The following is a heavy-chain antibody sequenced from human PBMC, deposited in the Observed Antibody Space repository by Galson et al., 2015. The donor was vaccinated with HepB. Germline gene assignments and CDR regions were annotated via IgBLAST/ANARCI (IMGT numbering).Heavy chain of an antibody. CDR1: GFTFSRHG. CDR2: ISYDGSNQ. J-gene: IGHJ4*02. V-gene: IGHV3-30*18. Sequence: SLRLSCAASGFTFSRHGMHWVRHDSGKGLEWVAIISYDGSNQYYADSVKGRFTISRDNSKNTLYLQMNDLRVEDTAVYYCVKDGEGSGSFFDHGGQGTLVTVSS. D-gene: IGHD1-26*01. CDR3: VKDGEGSGSFFDH.